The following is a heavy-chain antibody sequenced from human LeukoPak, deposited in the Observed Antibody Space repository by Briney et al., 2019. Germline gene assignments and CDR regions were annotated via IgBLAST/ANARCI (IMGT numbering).Heavy chain of an antibody. V-gene: IGHV1-2*02. J-gene: IGHJ6*03. D-gene: IGHD4-17*01. CDR3: AGGSLVTTKYYYYYMDV. CDR2: ISPNSGGT. Sequence: ASVTVSCKASGYTFTGYYMHWVRQAPGQGLEWMGWISPNSGGTNYAQKFQGRVTMTRDTSISTAYMELSRLRSDDTAVYYCAGGSLVTTKYYYYYMDVWGKGTTVTVSS. CDR1: GYTFTGYY.